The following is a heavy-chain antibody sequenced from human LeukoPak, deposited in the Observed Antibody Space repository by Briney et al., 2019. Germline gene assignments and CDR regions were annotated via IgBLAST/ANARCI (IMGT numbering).Heavy chain of an antibody. V-gene: IGHV4-39*01. CDR1: GGSISSSNYY. J-gene: IGHJ6*02. D-gene: IGHD3-16*01. CDR2: IYYSGST. CDR3: ARGSGSLGEFGYYYYYGMDV. Sequence: PSETLSLTCTVSGGSISSSNYYWGWIRQPPGKGLEWIGSIYYSGSTYYSPSLKSRVTISVDTSKNQFSLKLSSVTAADTAVYYCARGSGSLGEFGYYYYYGMDVWGQGTTVTVSS.